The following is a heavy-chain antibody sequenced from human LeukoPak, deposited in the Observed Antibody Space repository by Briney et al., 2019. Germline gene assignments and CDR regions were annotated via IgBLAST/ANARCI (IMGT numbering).Heavy chain of an antibody. Sequence: GGSLRLSCAASGFTFDDYAMHWVRQAPGKGLEWVSGISWNSGSIGYADSVKGRFTISRDNSKNTLYLQMNSLRAEDTAVYCCAKSKGITMVRGVITYFDYWGQGTLVTVSS. V-gene: IGHV3-9*01. CDR1: GFTFDDYA. CDR2: ISWNSGSI. CDR3: AKSKGITMVRGVITYFDY. D-gene: IGHD3-10*01. J-gene: IGHJ4*02.